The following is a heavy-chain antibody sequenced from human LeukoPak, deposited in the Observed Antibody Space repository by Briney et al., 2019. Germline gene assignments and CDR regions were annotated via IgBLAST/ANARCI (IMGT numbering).Heavy chain of an antibody. Sequence: GGSLRLSCAASGFTFSSYWMSWVRQAPGKGLEWVANIKQDGSEKYYVDSVKGRFTISRDNAKNSLYLQMNSLRAEDTAVYYCARVVSGYSHGLNWFDPWGQGTLVTVSS. J-gene: IGHJ5*02. CDR3: ARVVSGYSHGLNWFDP. CDR2: IKQDGSEK. CDR1: GFTFSSYW. V-gene: IGHV3-7*01. D-gene: IGHD5-18*01.